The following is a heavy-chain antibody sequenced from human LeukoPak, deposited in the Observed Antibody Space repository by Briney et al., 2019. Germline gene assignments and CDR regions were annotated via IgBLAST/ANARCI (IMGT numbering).Heavy chain of an antibody. CDR2: ISGSGTST. J-gene: IGHJ3*02. CDR1: GFIFSSYA. CDR3: ARDSDFWSGYYKEGAFDI. D-gene: IGHD3-3*01. V-gene: IGHV3-23*01. Sequence: GGSLRHSCAASGFIFSSYAMTWVRQAPGRGLEWLSTISGSGTSTYYADSVQGRFTISRDNSKNSLYLQMNSLRAEDTAVYYCARDSDFWSGYYKEGAFDIWGQGTMVTVSS.